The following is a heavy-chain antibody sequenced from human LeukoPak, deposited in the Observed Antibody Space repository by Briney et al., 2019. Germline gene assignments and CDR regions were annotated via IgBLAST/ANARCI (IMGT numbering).Heavy chain of an antibody. CDR2: IYSSGAT. D-gene: IGHD3-9*01. V-gene: IGHV4-59*01. Sequence: SETLSLTCTVSGGSISSYYWSWIRQPPGKGLEWIGYIYSSGATNYNPSLKSRVTISLDTSKNQFSLKLSSVTAADTAVYYCARVVLRHFDWLFDYRGQGTLVTVSS. CDR1: GGSISSYY. J-gene: IGHJ4*02. CDR3: ARVVLRHFDWLFDY.